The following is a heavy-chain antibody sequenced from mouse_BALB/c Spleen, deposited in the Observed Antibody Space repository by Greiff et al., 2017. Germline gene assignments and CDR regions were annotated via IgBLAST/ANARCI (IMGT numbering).Heavy chain of an antibody. V-gene: IGHV1-63*02. CDR1: GYTFTSYW. Sequence: QVQLQQSGAELAKPGASVKMSCKASGYTFTSYWLGWVKQRPGHGLEWIGDIYPGGGYTNYNEKFKGKATLTADTSSSTAYMQLSSLTSEDSAVYFCARSPYGLYAMDYWGQGTSVTVSS. CDR2: IYPGGGYT. D-gene: IGHD1-2*01. J-gene: IGHJ4*01. CDR3: ARSPYGLYAMDY.